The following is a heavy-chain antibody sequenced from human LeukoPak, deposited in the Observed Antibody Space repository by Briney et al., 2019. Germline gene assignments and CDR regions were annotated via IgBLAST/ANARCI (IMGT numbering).Heavy chain of an antibody. J-gene: IGHJ4*02. Sequence: QTGGSLRLSCVASGFTFSSYWMSWVRQAPGKGLEWVANIKQDGSEKYYVDSVKGRFTISRDNAKNSLYPQMNSLRAEDTAVYYCASLAVAGIDYFDYWGQGTLVTVSS. D-gene: IGHD6-19*01. CDR1: GFTFSSYW. CDR3: ASLAVAGIDYFDY. CDR2: IKQDGSEK. V-gene: IGHV3-7*01.